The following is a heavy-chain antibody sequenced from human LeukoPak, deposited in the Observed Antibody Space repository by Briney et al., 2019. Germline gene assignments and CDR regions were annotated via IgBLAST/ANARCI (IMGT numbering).Heavy chain of an antibody. D-gene: IGHD3-10*01. CDR3: AKAPSGTPYQFDY. CDR2: IWYDGSNK. V-gene: IGHV3-33*06. J-gene: IGHJ4*02. CDR1: GFTFSTYG. Sequence: GGSLGLSCAASGFTFSTYGMHWVRQAPGKGLEWVAVIWYDGSNKYYADSVKGRFTISRDNSKNTLYLQMNSLRAEDTAVYYCAKAPSGTPYQFDYWGQGTLVTVSS.